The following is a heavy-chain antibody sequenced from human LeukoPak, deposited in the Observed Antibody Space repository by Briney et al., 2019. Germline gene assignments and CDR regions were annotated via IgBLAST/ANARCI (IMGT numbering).Heavy chain of an antibody. CDR2: IRQDGSET. CDR1: GLTFSSYW. CDR3: ARDWSCDY. D-gene: IGHD3-3*01. Sequence: GGSLRLSCAASGLTFSSYWMSWVRQAPGKGLEWVATIRQDGSETYYVDSVKGRFTISRDNAKNSLFLQMNSLRADDTAVFYCARDWSCDYWGQGALVTVSS. V-gene: IGHV3-7*05. J-gene: IGHJ4*02.